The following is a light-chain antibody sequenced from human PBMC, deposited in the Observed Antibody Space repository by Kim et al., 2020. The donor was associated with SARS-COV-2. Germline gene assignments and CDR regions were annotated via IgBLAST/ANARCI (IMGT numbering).Light chain of an antibody. J-gene: IGKJ4*02. Sequence: ASVGDGIPITCRAAEDIRKSVVWYQQKPGKAPTRLVFDASTLDIGVPPRFSGSGSGTQFALTINNVQPEDSATYFCLQHSLYPLTFGGGTKVDIK. V-gene: IGKV1-17*02. CDR3: LQHSLYPLT. CDR2: DAS. CDR1: EDIRKS.